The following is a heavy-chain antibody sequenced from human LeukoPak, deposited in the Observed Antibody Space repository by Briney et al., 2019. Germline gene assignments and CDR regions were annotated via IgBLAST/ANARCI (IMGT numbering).Heavy chain of an antibody. V-gene: IGHV4-31*03. Sequence: SQTLSLTCTVSGGSISSGGYYWSWIRQHPGKGLEWIGYIYYSGSTYYNPSLKSRVTISVDTSKNQFSLKLSSVTAADTAVYYCARGKKGISSSEDFDYWGQGTLVTVSS. CDR1: GGSISSGGYY. CDR3: ARGKKGISSSEDFDY. J-gene: IGHJ4*02. CDR2: IYYSGST. D-gene: IGHD6-6*01.